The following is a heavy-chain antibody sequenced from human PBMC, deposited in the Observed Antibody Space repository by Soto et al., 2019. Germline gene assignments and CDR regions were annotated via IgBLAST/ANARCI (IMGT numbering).Heavy chain of an antibody. CDR1: GGSISSSSYY. D-gene: IGHD3-10*01. J-gene: IGHJ6*03. V-gene: IGHV4-39*01. CDR2: IYYSGST. CDR3: ARPISGVATGRGRDPPRELYYYYMDV. Sequence: SETLSLTCTVSGGSISSSSYYWGWIRQPPGKGLEWIGSIYYSGSTYYNPSLKSRVTISVDTSKNQFSLKLSSVTAADTAVYYCARPISGVATGRGRDPPRELYYYYMDVWGKGTTVTVSS.